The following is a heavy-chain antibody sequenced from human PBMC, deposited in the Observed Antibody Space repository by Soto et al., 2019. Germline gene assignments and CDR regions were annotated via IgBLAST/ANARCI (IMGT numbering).Heavy chain of an antibody. CDR2: ISDSGVST. D-gene: IGHD7-27*01. Sequence: LRLSCAASGFTFSSFAMSWVRQAPGKGLEWVSAISDSGVSTYYADSVKGRFIIFRDNSKNTLYLQMDSLRAEDTALYYCAKWGNDWGYYYYGMDVWGQGTTVTVSS. V-gene: IGHV3-23*01. CDR3: AKWGNDWGYYYYGMDV. J-gene: IGHJ6*02. CDR1: GFTFSSFA.